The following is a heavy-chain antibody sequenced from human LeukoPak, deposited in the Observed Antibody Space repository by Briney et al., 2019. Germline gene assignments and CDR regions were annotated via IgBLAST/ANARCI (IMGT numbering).Heavy chain of an antibody. V-gene: IGHV1-69*13. CDR3: ARGVILVGDPVGWFDP. J-gene: IGHJ5*02. Sequence: ASVKVSCKASGGTFSSYAISWVRQAPGQGLEWMGGIIPIFGTANYAQKFQGRVTITADESTSTAYMELSSLRSEDTAVYYCARGVILVGDPVGWFDPWGQGTLVTVSS. CDR2: IIPIFGTA. D-gene: IGHD3-10*01. CDR1: GGTFSSYA.